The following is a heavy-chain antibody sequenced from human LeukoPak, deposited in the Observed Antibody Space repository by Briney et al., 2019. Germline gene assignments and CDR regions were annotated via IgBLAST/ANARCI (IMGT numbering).Heavy chain of an antibody. CDR2: ISGGNGAT. V-gene: IGHV3-23*01. J-gene: IGHJ4*02. CDR3: AKSYYYGSGSPSLDY. D-gene: IGHD3-10*01. CDR1: GFTFSSYA. Sequence: GGSLRPSCAASGFTFSSYAMTWVRQAPGKGLEWVSGISGGNGATYYADSVKGRFTISTDNSKNTLYLQMNSLRVEDTAVYYCAKSYYYGSGSPSLDYWGQGTLATVSS.